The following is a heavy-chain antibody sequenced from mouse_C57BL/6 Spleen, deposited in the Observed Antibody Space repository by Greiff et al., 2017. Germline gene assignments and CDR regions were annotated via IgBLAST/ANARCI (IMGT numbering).Heavy chain of an antibody. Sequence: QVQLQQPGAELVRPGTSVKLSCKASGYTFTSYWLHWVKQRPGQGLEWIGVIDPSDSYTNYNQKFKGKATLTVDTSSSTAYMQLSSLTSEDSAVYYCARSRDSSGPYYAMDYWGQGTSVTVSS. CDR3: ARSRDSSGPYYAMDY. CDR2: IDPSDSYT. D-gene: IGHD3-2*02. CDR1: GYTFTSYW. V-gene: IGHV1-59*01. J-gene: IGHJ4*01.